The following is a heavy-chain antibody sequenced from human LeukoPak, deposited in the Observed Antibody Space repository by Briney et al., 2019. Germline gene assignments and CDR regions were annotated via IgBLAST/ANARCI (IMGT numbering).Heavy chain of an antibody. V-gene: IGHV4-38-2*01. J-gene: IGHJ4*02. Sequence: PSETLSLTCAVYGGSFSGYYWGWIRQPPGKGLEWIGSTYHSGSTYYNPSLKSRVTISVDTSKNQFSLKLSSVTAADTAVYYCAKSSYSIFDYWGQGTPVTVSS. CDR1: GGSFSGYY. CDR2: TYHSGST. CDR3: AKSSYSIFDY. D-gene: IGHD5-18*01.